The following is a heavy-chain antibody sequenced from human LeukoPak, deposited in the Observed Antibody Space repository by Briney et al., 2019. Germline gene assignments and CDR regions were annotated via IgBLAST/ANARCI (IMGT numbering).Heavy chain of an antibody. CDR3: AKDEGIAAAGTGRYFDY. Sequence: GGFRRLSCAASGFTFSSYGMHWVRQAPGKGLEWVAVISYDGSNKYYADSMKGRFTISRDNSKNTLYLQMNSLRAEDTAVYYCAKDEGIAAAGTGRYFDYWGQGTLVTVSS. V-gene: IGHV3-30*18. D-gene: IGHD6-13*01. CDR2: ISYDGSNK. J-gene: IGHJ4*02. CDR1: GFTFSSYG.